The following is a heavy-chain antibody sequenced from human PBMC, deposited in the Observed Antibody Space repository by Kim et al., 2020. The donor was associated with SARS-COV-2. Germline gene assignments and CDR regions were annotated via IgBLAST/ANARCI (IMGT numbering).Heavy chain of an antibody. CDR3: ARDGDTYSRGKVAFDI. CDR1: GFTFSSDW. CDR2: IKQDGNQK. V-gene: IGHV3-7*01. J-gene: IGHJ3*02. Sequence: GGSLRLSCAASGFTFSSDWMTWVRQAPGKGLEWWANIKQDGNQKYYVDSVKGRFTISRDNAKNSLYLQLNSLRAEDTAVYYCARDGDTYSRGKVAFDIWG. D-gene: IGHD6-13*01.